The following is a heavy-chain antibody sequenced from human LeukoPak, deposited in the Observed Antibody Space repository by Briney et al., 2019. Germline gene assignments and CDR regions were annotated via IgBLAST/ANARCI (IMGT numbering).Heavy chain of an antibody. J-gene: IGHJ6*02. Sequence: ASVKVSCKASGYTFPGYYMHWVRQAPGKGLEWMGWINPNSGGTNYAQKFQGWVTMTRDTSISTAYMELSRLRSDDTAVYYCARGGPTMVRGRDYYYGMDVWGQGTTVTVSS. D-gene: IGHD3-10*01. CDR1: GYTFPGYY. CDR3: ARGGPTMVRGRDYYYGMDV. CDR2: INPNSGGT. V-gene: IGHV1-2*04.